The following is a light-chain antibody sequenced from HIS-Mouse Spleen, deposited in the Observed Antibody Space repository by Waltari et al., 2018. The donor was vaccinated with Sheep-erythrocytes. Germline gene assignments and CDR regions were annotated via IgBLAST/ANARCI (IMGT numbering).Light chain of an antibody. V-gene: IGLV2-11*01. Sequence: QSALTQPRSVSGSPGQSVTIPCTGTSIAVGGYNYVSWYQQHPGKAPKLMIYDVSKRPSGVPDRFSGSKSGNTASLTISGLQAEDEADYYCCSYAGSYNHVFATGTKVTVL. CDR2: DVS. CDR1: SIAVGGYNY. CDR3: CSYAGSYNHV. J-gene: IGLJ1*01.